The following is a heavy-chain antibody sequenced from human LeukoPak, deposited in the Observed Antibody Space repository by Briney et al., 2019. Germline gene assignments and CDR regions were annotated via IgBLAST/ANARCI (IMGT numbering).Heavy chain of an antibody. J-gene: IGHJ4*02. V-gene: IGHV3-66*02. D-gene: IGHD2-2*01. CDR2: IYSGGST. Sequence: GGSLRLSCAASGFTVSSNYMSWVRQAPGKGLEWVSVIYSGGSTYYADSVKGRFTISRDNSKNTLYLQMNSLRAEDTAVYYCARDLVSRTGTLEFDYWGQGTLVTVSS. CDR1: GFTVSSNY. CDR3: ARDLVSRTGTLEFDY.